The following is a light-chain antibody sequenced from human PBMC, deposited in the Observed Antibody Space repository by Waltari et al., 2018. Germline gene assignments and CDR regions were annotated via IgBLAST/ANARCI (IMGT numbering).Light chain of an antibody. CDR1: QSVSNY. CDR3: QQRFNWPPLT. J-gene: IGKJ4*01. V-gene: IGKV3-11*01. Sequence: EIVLTQSPDILSLSPGETATLSCRASQSVSNYLAWYQQKLGQAPRLLIYDASTTAPGIPARLSGSGSGTDFTLTISGLEPEDFAVYFCQQRFNWPPLTFGGGTKVEIK. CDR2: DAS.